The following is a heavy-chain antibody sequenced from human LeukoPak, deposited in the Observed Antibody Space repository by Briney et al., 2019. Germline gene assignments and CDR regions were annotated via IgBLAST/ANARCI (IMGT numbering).Heavy chain of an antibody. CDR3: AREYDYGDYVNAFDI. CDR2: ISSSSSYI. V-gene: IGHV3-21*01. Sequence: GGSLRLSCAASGFTFSSYSMNWVRQAPGKGLEWVSSISSSSSYIYYADSVRGRFTISRDNAKNSLYLQMNSLRAEDTAVYYCAREYDYGDYVNAFDIWGQGTMVTVSP. CDR1: GFTFSSYS. D-gene: IGHD4-17*01. J-gene: IGHJ3*02.